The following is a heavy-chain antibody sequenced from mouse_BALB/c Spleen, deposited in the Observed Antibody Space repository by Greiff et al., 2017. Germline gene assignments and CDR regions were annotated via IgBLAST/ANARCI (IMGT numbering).Heavy chain of an antibody. V-gene: IGHV3-2*02. D-gene: IGHD1-1*01. CDR1: GYSITSDYA. CDR3: ARNYGSSYRYFDV. J-gene: IGHJ1*01. CDR2: ISYSGST. Sequence: EVKVEESGPGLVKPSQSLSLTCTVTGYSITSDYAWNWIRQFPGNKLEWMGYISYSGSTSYNPSLKSRISITRDTSKNQFFLQLNSVTTEDTATYYCARNYGSSYRYFDVWGAGTTVTVSS.